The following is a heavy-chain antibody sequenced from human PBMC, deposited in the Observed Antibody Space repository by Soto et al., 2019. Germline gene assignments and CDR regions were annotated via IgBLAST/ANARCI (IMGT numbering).Heavy chain of an antibody. V-gene: IGHV1-69*02. CDR3: ARGRNHYYYYGMDV. CDR1: GGTFSSYT. CDR2: IIPILGIA. J-gene: IGHJ6*02. D-gene: IGHD1-26*01. Sequence: QVQLVQSGAEVKKPGSSVKVSCKASGGTFSSYTISWVRQAPGQGLEWMGRIIPILGIANYAQKFQGSVTITADKSTSTAYMELSSLRSEDTAVYYCARGRNHYYYYGMDVWGQGTTVTVSS.